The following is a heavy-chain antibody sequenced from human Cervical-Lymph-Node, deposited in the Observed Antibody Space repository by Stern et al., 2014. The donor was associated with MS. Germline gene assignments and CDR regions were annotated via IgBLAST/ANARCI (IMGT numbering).Heavy chain of an antibody. V-gene: IGHV3-7*01. CDR1: GFSFGTSW. CDR2: IRQDGYDK. CDR3: ARDRRAFLDY. J-gene: IGHJ4*02. D-gene: IGHD2/OR15-2a*01. Sequence: EVQLVESGGGLVQPGGPLRLSCVASGFSFGTSWMSWVRQPPGRGLVWVANIRQDGYDKFYVDSVKGRFTISRDNARNSLYLQMNSLTVADTAVYYCARDRRAFLDYWGQGTHVAVSS.